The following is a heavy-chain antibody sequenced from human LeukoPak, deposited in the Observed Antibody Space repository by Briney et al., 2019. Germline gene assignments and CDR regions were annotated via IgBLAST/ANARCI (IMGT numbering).Heavy chain of an antibody. D-gene: IGHD5-24*01. Sequence: PSETLSLTCAVYGGSFSGYYWSWLRQPPGKGLEWIGEINHSGSTNYNPSLKSRVTISVDTSKNQFSLKLSSVTAADTAVYYCARGAVDCYRDYWGQGTLVTVSS. J-gene: IGHJ4*02. CDR1: GGSFSGYY. CDR3: ARGAVDCYRDY. V-gene: IGHV4-34*01. CDR2: INHSGST.